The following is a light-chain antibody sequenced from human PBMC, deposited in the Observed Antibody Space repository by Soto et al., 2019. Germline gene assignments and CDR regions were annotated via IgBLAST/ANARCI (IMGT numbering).Light chain of an antibody. Sequence: EIVLTQSPGTLSMSPGERATLSCRASQSVSSSYLAWYQQKPGQAPRLLIYDASSRATGTPDRFSGSGSGTDFTLTISRREPEDFAVYYCQQYGRSPALFTYGPETKVNI. CDR1: QSVSSSY. CDR2: DAS. CDR3: QQYGRSPALFT. J-gene: IGKJ3*01. V-gene: IGKV3-20*01.